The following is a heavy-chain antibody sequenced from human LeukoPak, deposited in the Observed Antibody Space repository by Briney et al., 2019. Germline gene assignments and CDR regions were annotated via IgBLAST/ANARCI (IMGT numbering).Heavy chain of an antibody. CDR2: ISYAGNNK. D-gene: IGHD4-11*01. CDR1: GFTFSSYA. Sequence: PGRSLRLSCVASGFTFSSYAMHWGRQAPGKGLQWGAGISYAGNNKYYADSVKGRFTLSRDNSKNTLYLQMNSLRAEDTAVYYCARGQHRVTYSDDAFDIWGQGTMVTVSS. J-gene: IGHJ3*02. CDR3: ARGQHRVTYSDDAFDI. V-gene: IGHV3-30*04.